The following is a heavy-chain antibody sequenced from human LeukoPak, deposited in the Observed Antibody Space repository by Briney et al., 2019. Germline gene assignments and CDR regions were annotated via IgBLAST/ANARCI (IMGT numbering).Heavy chain of an antibody. V-gene: IGHV4-39*01. Sequence: SETLSLTCTVSGGSISSSSYYWGWIRQPPGKGLEWIGSIYYSGSTYYNPSLKSRVTISVDTSKNQFSLKLSSVTAADTAVYYCARLGQLPLFALRLYNWFDHWGQGTLVTVSS. CDR2: IYYSGST. J-gene: IGHJ5*02. CDR3: ARLGQLPLFALRLYNWFDH. CDR1: GGSISSSSYY. D-gene: IGHD1-1*01.